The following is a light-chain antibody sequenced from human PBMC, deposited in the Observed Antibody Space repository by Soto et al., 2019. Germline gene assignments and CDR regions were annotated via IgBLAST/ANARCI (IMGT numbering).Light chain of an antibody. CDR2: LAS. CDR1: QDISNF. V-gene: IGKV1-17*03. J-gene: IGKJ1*01. Sequence: DIQMTQSPSAMSASVGDSVTITCRASQDISNFLAWFQQKPGNVPKRLIYLASSLQSGVPARFSGSGSGTEFTLTISSLQPDDFATYYCQQYNSYSWTFGQGTKVDI. CDR3: QQYNSYSWT.